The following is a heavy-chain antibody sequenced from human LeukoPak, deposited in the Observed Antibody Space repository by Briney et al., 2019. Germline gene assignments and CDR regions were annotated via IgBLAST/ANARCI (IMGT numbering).Heavy chain of an antibody. D-gene: IGHD3-10*01. J-gene: IGHJ4*02. CDR3: ARDSSPRTPSGSGSYYVDYFDY. Sequence: SVKVSCKASGGTFSSYAISWVRQAPGQGLEWMGGIIPILGTANYAQKFQGRVTITADESTSTAYMELSSLRSEDTAVYYCARDSSPRTPSGSGSYYVDYFDYWGQGTLVTVSS. CDR2: IIPILGTA. V-gene: IGHV1-69*13. CDR1: GGTFSSYA.